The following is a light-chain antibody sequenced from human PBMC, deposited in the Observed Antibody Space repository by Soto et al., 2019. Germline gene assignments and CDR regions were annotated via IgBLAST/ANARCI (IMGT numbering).Light chain of an antibody. J-gene: IGKJ2*01. CDR1: RSLLYRSSNKNY. V-gene: IGKV4-1*01. CDR3: QEYFSLPLNT. Sequence: DIVMTQSPDSLAVSLGERATMSCKSSRSLLYRSSNKNYLAWYQQKPGQSPKLLIYWASTRDSGVPDRFTGSGSGTDFTLTISSLQAEDVAVYYCQEYFSLPLNTFGQGPRWIS. CDR2: WAS.